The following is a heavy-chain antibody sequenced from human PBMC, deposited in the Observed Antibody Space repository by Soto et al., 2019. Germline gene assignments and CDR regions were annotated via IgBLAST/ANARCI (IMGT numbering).Heavy chain of an antibody. CDR3: ARKAVYGEVGVDY. CDR2: ISSYNGDT. Sequence: ASVKVSCKASGYTFTRSGISWVRQAPGQGPEWIGWISSYNGDTNYAQKFQGRVTMTTDTSTSTAYMELRSLRSDDTAVYYCARKAVYGEVGVDYWGQGTLVTVSS. V-gene: IGHV1-18*01. D-gene: IGHD4-17*01. CDR1: GYTFTRSG. J-gene: IGHJ4*02.